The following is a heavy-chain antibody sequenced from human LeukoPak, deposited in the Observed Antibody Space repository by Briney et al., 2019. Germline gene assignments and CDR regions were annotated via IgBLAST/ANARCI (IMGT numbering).Heavy chain of an antibody. J-gene: IGHJ4*02. CDR1: GFTFGSYW. Sequence: GGSLRPSCAASGFTFGSYWMTWVRQAPGKGLEWVANIKQDGSDMYYVASVKGRFTISRDNARNTLFLQMNSLRAEDTAVYYCARTFLGDYWGQGTLVTVSS. V-gene: IGHV3-7*01. CDR3: ARTFLGDY. CDR2: IKQDGSDM.